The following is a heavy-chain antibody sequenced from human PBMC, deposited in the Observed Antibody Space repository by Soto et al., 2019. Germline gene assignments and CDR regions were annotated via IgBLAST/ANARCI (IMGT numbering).Heavy chain of an antibody. J-gene: IGHJ6*02. CDR1: GFTFTSSA. V-gene: IGHV1-58*01. D-gene: IGHD3-10*02. CDR2: IVVGSGNT. CDR3: AAAGYYVTGPKYYYNMDA. Sequence: GPEVKKPGTSVKVSCKASGFTFTSSAVQWVRQARGQRLEWIGWIVVGSGNTNYAQKSQERVTITRDMYTNTAYMELSSLRSEDTAVDYWAAAGYYVTGPKYYYNMDAWGQGTTVTVSS.